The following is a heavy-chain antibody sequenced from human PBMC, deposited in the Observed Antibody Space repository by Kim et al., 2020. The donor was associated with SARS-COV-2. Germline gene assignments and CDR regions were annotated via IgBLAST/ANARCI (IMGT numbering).Heavy chain of an antibody. D-gene: IGHD2-15*01. Sequence: APPVKGRFTISRDDSKSTLYLQMNSLKPEDTAVYYCSTDPRYSEGGGSVDHWGLGTLVTVSS. J-gene: IGHJ4*02. V-gene: IGHV3-15*01. CDR3: STDPRYSEGGGSVDH.